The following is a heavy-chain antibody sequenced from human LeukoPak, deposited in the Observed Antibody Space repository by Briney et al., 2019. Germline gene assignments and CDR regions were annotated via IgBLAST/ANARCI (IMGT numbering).Heavy chain of an antibody. CDR2: ITGSGRGT. Sequence: GGSLRLSCTASGLTFSNYATTWVRQAPGKGLEWVSSITGSGRGTYYADSVKGRFSVSRDNSQNTVFLHMNSLRADDTALYYCSKDPNGDYVGAFDMWGPGTMVTVST. V-gene: IGHV3-23*01. J-gene: IGHJ3*02. CDR1: GLTFSNYA. CDR3: SKDPNGDYVGAFDM. D-gene: IGHD4-17*01.